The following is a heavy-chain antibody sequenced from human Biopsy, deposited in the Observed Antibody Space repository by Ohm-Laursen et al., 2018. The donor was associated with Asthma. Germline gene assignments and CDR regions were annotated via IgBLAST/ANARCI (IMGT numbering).Heavy chain of an antibody. J-gene: IGHJ5*02. D-gene: IGHD6-13*01. V-gene: IGHV1-2*06. CDR1: GYTFIGCH. Sequence: SSVKVSCKASGYTFIGCHIHWMRQAPGQGLEWMGRINPNSGGTNYAQKFQGRVTMTRDTSICTAYMEVSRLRSDDTAVYYCARGQKSAGDRWFDPWGQGTLVTVSS. CDR2: INPNSGGT. CDR3: ARGQKSAGDRWFDP.